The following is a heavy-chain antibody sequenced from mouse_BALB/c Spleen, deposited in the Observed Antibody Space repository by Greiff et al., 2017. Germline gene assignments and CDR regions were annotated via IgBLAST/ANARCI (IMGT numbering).Heavy chain of an antibody. CDR2: ISYSGST. Sequence: EVQLQESGPGLVKPSQSLSLTCTVTGYSITSDYAWNWIRQFPGNKLEWMGYISYSGSTSYNPSLKSRISITRDTSKNQFFLQLNSVTTEDTATYYCARQKDRPAWFAYWGQGTLVTVSA. V-gene: IGHV3-2*02. CDR1: GYSITSDYA. J-gene: IGHJ3*01. CDR3: ARQKDRPAWFAY.